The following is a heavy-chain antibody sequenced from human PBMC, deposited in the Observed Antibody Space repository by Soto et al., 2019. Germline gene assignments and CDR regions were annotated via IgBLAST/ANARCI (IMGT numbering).Heavy chain of an antibody. CDR1: GYTFTSYY. CDR2: INPSGGST. Sequence: GASVKVSCKASGYTFTSYYMHWVRQDTGQGLEWMGIINPSGGSTSYAQKFQGRVTMTRDTSTSTVYMEPSSLRSEDTAVYYCARGPYCSGGSCYSLRKNWGSWDYWGQGTLVTVSS. D-gene: IGHD2-15*01. CDR3: ARGPYCSGGSCYSLRKNWGSWDY. V-gene: IGHV1-46*03. J-gene: IGHJ4*02.